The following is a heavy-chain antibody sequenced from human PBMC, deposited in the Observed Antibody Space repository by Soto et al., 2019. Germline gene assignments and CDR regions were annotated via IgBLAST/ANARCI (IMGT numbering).Heavy chain of an antibody. V-gene: IGHV3-48*02. CDR3: VTAPTFDQYYGLDV. Sequence: PGGSLRLSCAASGFIFSGYSMNWVRQAPGKGLEWVSYISSSGSIIYYADSVKGRFTISRDNAKNTLYLQMNSLRDADTAVYYCVTAPTFDQYYGLDVWGQGTKVTVYS. J-gene: IGHJ6*02. D-gene: IGHD4-17*01. CDR1: GFIFSGYS. CDR2: ISSSGSII.